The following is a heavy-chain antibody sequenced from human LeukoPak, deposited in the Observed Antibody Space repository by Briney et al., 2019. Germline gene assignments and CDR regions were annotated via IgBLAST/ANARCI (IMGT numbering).Heavy chain of an antibody. CDR2: ISSNGGST. CDR1: GFTFSSYA. J-gene: IGHJ4*02. Sequence: GGSLRLSCAASGFTFSSYAMHWVRQAPGKGLEYVSAISSNGGSTYYANSVKGRFTISRDNSKNTLYLQMGSLRAEDMAVYYCATEGSDYWAREPWSPSPQ. CDR3: ATEGSDY. V-gene: IGHV3-64*01.